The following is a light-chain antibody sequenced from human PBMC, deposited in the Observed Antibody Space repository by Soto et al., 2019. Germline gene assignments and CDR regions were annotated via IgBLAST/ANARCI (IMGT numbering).Light chain of an antibody. CDR1: QSVSSSY. CDR2: GAS. J-gene: IGKJ5*01. CDR3: QQYGSSSIT. V-gene: IGKV3-20*01. Sequence: NGLAQSNSTLFFSPGERTTLSCRASQSVSSSYLAWYQQKPGQAPRLLIYGASSRATGIPDRFSGSGSGTDFTLTISRLEPEDFAVYYCQQYGSSSITFGQGTRLEIK.